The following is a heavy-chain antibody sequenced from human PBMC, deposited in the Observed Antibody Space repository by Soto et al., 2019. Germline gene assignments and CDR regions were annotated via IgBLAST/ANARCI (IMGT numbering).Heavy chain of an antibody. V-gene: IGHV1-2*04. Sequence: ASVKVSCKASGYTFTGYYMHWVRQAPGQGLEWMGWINPNSGGTNYAQKFQGWVTMTRDTSISTAYMELSRLRSDDTAVYYCGRGPQLTGEDFDYWGQGTLVTVS. CDR2: INPNSGGT. D-gene: IGHD7-27*01. CDR3: GRGPQLTGEDFDY. CDR1: GYTFTGYY. J-gene: IGHJ4*02.